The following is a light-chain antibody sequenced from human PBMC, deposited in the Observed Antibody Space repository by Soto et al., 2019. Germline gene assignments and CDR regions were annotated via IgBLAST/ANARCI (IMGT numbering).Light chain of an antibody. CDR1: QSVSSN. V-gene: IGKV3-15*01. Sequence: EIVMTQSPATLSVSPGARATLSGRASQSVSSNLAWYQQKPGQAPRLLIYGASTRATGIPARFSGSGSGTEFTLTISSLQSEDFAVYYCQQYNSYSEAFGQGTKVDIK. J-gene: IGKJ1*01. CDR2: GAS. CDR3: QQYNSYSEA.